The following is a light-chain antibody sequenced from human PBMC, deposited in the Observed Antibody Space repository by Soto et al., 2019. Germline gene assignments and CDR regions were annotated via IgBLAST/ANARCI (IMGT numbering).Light chain of an antibody. Sequence: DIVMTQSPDSLAVSLGERATINCKSSQSVLYSSNNKNYLGWYQQKPGQTPKLLIYWASTRDSGVPDRFSGRGSGTDFTLTISSLQAEDVAVYYCQQYYSPPCTFGQGTRLEIK. CDR3: QQYYSPPCT. J-gene: IGKJ2*02. CDR1: QSVLYSSNNKNY. CDR2: WAS. V-gene: IGKV4-1*01.